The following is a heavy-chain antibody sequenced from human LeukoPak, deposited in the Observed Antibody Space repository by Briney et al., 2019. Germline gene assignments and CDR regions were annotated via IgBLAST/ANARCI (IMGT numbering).Heavy chain of an antibody. CDR3: AKVVVGTVIVVASSSFYYYYMDV. J-gene: IGHJ6*03. D-gene: IGHD3-22*01. CDR1: GFTFSSYS. CDR2: ISSSSSYI. V-gene: IGHV3-21*04. Sequence: GGSLRLSCAASGFTFSSYSMNWVRQAPGKGLEWVSSISSSSSYIYYADSVKGRFTISRDNAKNSLYLQMNSLRAEDTAVYYCAKVVVGTVIVVASSSFYYYYMDVWGKGTTVTISS.